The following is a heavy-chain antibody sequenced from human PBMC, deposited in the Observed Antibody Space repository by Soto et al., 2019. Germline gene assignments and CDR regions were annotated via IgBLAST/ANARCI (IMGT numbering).Heavy chain of an antibody. CDR1: GFTFSNYA. J-gene: IGHJ4*02. Sequence: EVQLLESGGGLVQPGESLRLSCVASGFTFSNYAMNWVRQTPGKGLEWVSAIRGSGYATHYAESVKGRFTVSRDNSKNTVYLEMDSLRAEDSAVYHCAKSCSVGPNCGGDCFFDSWGQGTRVTVSS. CDR2: IRGSGYAT. V-gene: IGHV3-23*01. D-gene: IGHD2-21*01. CDR3: AKSCSVGPNCGGDCFFDS.